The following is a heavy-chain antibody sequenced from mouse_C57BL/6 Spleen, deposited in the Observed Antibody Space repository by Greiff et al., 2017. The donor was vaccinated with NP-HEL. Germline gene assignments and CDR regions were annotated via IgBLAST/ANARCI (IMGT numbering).Heavy chain of an antibody. CDR1: GFTFSDYY. Sequence: EVQLVESEGGLVQPGSSMKLSCTASGFTFSDYYMAWVRQVPEKGLEWVANINYDGSSTYYLDSLKSRFIISRDNAKNILYLQMSSLKSEDTATYYCARGRYYYGSSYEFAYWGQGTLVTVSA. V-gene: IGHV5-16*01. CDR2: INYDGSST. D-gene: IGHD1-1*01. J-gene: IGHJ3*01. CDR3: ARGRYYYGSSYEFAY.